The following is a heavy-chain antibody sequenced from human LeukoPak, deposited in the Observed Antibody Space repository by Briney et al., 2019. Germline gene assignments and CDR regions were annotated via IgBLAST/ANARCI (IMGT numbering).Heavy chain of an antibody. V-gene: IGHV1-46*01. Sequence: ASVKVSCKASGYTFTSYYMHSVRQAPGQGLDGMGIINPSGGSTSYAQKFQGRVTMTRDTSTSKVHMELSSLRSEDTAVYYCAREYDSSSFDYWGQGTLVTVSS. J-gene: IGHJ4*02. CDR2: INPSGGST. CDR3: AREYDSSSFDY. D-gene: IGHD3-22*01. CDR1: GYTFTSYY.